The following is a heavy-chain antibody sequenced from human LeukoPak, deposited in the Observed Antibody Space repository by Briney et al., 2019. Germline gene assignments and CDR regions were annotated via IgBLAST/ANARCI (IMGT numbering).Heavy chain of an antibody. CDR2: IRSKAYGGTT. D-gene: IGHD3-22*01. CDR3: TRRVVVITDDAFDI. V-gene: IGHV3-49*03. Sequence: PGGSLRLSCTASGFTFGDYAMSWFRQAPGKGLEWVGFIRSKAYGGTTEYAASVKGRFTISRDDSKSIAYLQMNSLKTEDTAVYYCTRRVVVITDDAFDIWGQGTMVTVSS. J-gene: IGHJ3*02. CDR1: GFTFGDYA.